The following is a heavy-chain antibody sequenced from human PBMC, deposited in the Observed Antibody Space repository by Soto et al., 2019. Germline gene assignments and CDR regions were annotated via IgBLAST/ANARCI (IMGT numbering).Heavy chain of an antibody. V-gene: IGHV3-30*18. CDR2: ISYDGSNK. J-gene: IGHJ4*02. CDR3: AKDVAAAGTGDY. CDR1: GFTFSSYG. D-gene: IGHD6-13*01. Sequence: QVQLVESGGGVVQPGRSLRLSCAASGFTFSSYGMHWVRQAPGKGLEWVAVISYDGSNKYYADSVKGRFTISRDNSKNTLYLQMNSLRAEDTAVYHCAKDVAAAGTGDYCGQGTLVTVSS.